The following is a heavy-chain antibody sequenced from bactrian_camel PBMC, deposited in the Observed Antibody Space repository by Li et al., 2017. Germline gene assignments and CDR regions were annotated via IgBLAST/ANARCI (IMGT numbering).Heavy chain of an antibody. CDR3: IRSSDGSWSSFDY. Sequence: VQLVESGGGLVQPGGSLRLSCAASGFTFSSRDMSWVRQVPGKGLEWVSLINVYGGSTNSADSVKGRITTFRNNTKNTLYLQMNSLKPGDTAVYYCIRSSDGSWSSFDYWGQGTQVTVS. J-gene: IGHJ4*01. CDR1: GFTFSSRD. CDR2: INVYGGST. V-gene: IGHV3S40*01. D-gene: IGHD6*01.